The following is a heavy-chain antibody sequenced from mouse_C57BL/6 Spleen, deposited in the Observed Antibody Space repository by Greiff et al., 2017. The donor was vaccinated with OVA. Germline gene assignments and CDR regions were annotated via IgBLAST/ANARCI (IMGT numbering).Heavy chain of an antibody. Sequence: QVQLQQSGAELARPGASVKMSCKASGYTFTSYTMHWVKQRPGQGLEWIGYINPSSGYTKYNQTFKDKATLTADKSSSTAYMQLSSLTSEDSAVYYCARRGTGAMDYWGQGTSVTVSS. V-gene: IGHV1-4*01. D-gene: IGHD3-3*01. CDR2: INPSSGYT. CDR1: GYTFTSYT. CDR3: ARRGTGAMDY. J-gene: IGHJ4*01.